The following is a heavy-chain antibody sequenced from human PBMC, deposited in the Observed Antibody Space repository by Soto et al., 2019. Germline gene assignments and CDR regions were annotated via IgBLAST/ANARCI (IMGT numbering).Heavy chain of an antibody. J-gene: IGHJ4*02. CDR2: INGDGSRT. D-gene: IGHD2-15*01. V-gene: IGHV3-74*01. Sequence: EVQLMESGGGLVQPGGSLRLSCVASAFSFTNYWTHWVRQAPGKGLVWVSCINGDGSRTTYADSVKGRFTLSIDNAKNTVYLEMNSLRAEDTAMYYCARDGGSPDIDFDYWGQGTLVTVSS. CDR1: AFSFTNYW. CDR3: ARDGGSPDIDFDY.